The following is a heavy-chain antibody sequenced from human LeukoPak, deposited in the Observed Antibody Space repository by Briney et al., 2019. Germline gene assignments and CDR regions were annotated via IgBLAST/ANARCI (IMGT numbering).Heavy chain of an antibody. D-gene: IGHD2-8*02. V-gene: IGHV4-34*01. CDR1: GGSFSGYY. CDR3: ASLVSYWYYFDY. CDR2: INHSGST. J-gene: IGHJ4*02. Sequence: SETLSLTCAVYGGSFSGYYWSWIRQPPGKGLEWIGEINHSGSTNYNPSLKSRVTISVDTSKNQFSLKLSSVTAADTAVYYCASLVSYWYYFDYWGQGTLVTVSS.